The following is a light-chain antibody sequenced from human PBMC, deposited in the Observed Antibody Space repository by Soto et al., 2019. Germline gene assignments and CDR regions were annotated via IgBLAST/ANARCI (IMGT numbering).Light chain of an antibody. V-gene: IGKV3-11*01. CDR1: QSVSSY. CDR3: QQRSNWPPL. CDR2: DAS. Sequence: EIVLTQSPATLSLSPGERATLSCRASQSVSSYLSWYQQKPGQAPRLLIYDASNRATGIPARFSGSGSGTDFTLTISILEPEDFAVYYCQQRSNWPPLFGGGTKVEIK. J-gene: IGKJ4*01.